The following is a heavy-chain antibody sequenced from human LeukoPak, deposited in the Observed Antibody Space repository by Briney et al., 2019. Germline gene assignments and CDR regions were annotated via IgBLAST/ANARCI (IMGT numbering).Heavy chain of an antibody. D-gene: IGHD1-26*01. V-gene: IGHV5-51*01. CDR3: ARGNGGLGSLSFFDI. Sequence: GESLTLSCTASGYIFTTYWIAWLRQMPGKGLEWLAIICPSDSDIIYSLSFQAHVSISADKSISTANLQWSSLKASDTAIDYCARGNGGLGSLSFFDIWGQGTMVTVSS. CDR2: ICPSDSDI. J-gene: IGHJ3*02. CDR1: GYIFTTYW.